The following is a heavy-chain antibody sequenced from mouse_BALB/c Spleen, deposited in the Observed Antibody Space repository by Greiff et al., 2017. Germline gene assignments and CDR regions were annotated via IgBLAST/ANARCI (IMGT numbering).Heavy chain of an antibody. J-gene: IGHJ3*01. V-gene: IGHV1-69*02. CDR2: IDPSDSYT. CDR3: ARRGTGFAY. Sequence: QVQLQQPGAELVKPGASVKLSCKASGYTFTSYWMHWVKQRPGQGLEWIGEIDPSDSYTNYTQKFKGKATLTVDKSSSTAYMQLSSLTSEDSAVYYCARRGTGFAYWGQGTLVTVSA. CDR1: GYTFTSYW. D-gene: IGHD3-3*01.